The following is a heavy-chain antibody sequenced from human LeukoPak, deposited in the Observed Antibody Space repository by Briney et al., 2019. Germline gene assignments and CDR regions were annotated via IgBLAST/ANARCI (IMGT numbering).Heavy chain of an antibody. CDR1: GGSISSYY. J-gene: IGHJ4*02. D-gene: IGHD6-19*01. CDR2: IYYSGST. V-gene: IGHV4-59*12. CDR3: ARAARVAGLGYFDY. Sequence: SETLSLTCTVSGGSISSYYWSWIRQPPGKGLEWIGYIYYSGSTYYNPSLKSRVTISVDTSKNQFSLKLSSVTAADTAVYYCARAARVAGLGYFDYWGQGTLVTVSS.